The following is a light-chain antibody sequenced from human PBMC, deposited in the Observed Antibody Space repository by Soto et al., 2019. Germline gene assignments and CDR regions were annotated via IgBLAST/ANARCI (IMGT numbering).Light chain of an antibody. CDR3: QQYSNWPYT. CDR1: QSVSSN. Sequence: EIVMTQSPATLSLSPGERATLSCRASQSVSSNLSWYQQKPAQAPRLLIYGASTRATGIPARCSGSGSGTEFTLTSSFLHAEDFAVYYCQQYSNWPYTFGQGTNLEIK. J-gene: IGKJ2*01. CDR2: GAS. V-gene: IGKV3-15*01.